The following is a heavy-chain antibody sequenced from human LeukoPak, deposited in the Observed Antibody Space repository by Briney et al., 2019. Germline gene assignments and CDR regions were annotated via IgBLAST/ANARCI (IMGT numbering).Heavy chain of an antibody. D-gene: IGHD3-3*01. CDR3: ARGPFWSGYYDD. J-gene: IGHJ4*02. Sequence: GGSLRLSCAASGFTFSDFYMSWIRQAPGQGLEWVSYISSSGSTIYYADSVKGRFIISRDNAKNSLYLQMNSLRAEDTAVYYCARGPFWSGYYDDWGQGTLVTVSS. CDR1: GFTFSDFY. V-gene: IGHV3-11*01. CDR2: ISSSGSTI.